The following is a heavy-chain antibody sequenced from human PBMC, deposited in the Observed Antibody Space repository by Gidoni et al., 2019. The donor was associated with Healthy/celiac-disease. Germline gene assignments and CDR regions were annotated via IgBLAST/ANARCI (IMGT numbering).Heavy chain of an antibody. D-gene: IGHD6-19*01. V-gene: IGHV4-59*01. CDR1: VVPIRNYY. Sequence: QLQLQESGPGLVQPSETLSLTCPVSVVPIRNYYWSWIRQPPGKGLEWIGSIYYSGSTNYNPSRKSQVTISVDTSKNQCALNLTSVTAADTAVYYCARDVRPYSSGWSYYYDYMDVWGKGTTVTVSS. CDR2: IYYSGST. CDR3: ARDVRPYSSGWSYYYDYMDV. J-gene: IGHJ6*03.